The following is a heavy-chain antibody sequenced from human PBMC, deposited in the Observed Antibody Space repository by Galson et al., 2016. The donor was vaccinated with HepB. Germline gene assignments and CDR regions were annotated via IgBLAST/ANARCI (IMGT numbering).Heavy chain of an antibody. V-gene: IGHV4-34*01. Sequence: SETLSLTCAVYGGSFSGYYWSWIRQPPGEGLEWIGEINDSGSTNYNPSLKTRVTISIDMSKKQFSLQLTSVTAADTAVYYCATLSRDGYTHLDYWGQGTLVTVSS. J-gene: IGHJ4*02. CDR1: GGSFSGYY. D-gene: IGHD5-24*01. CDR2: INDSGST. CDR3: ATLSRDGYTHLDY.